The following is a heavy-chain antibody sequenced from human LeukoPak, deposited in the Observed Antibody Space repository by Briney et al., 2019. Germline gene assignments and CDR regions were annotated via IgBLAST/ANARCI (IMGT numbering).Heavy chain of an antibody. Sequence: GGSLRLSCAASGFTFSSYAMSWVRQAPGKGLEWVSAISGSGGSTYYADSVKGRFTISRDNSKNTLYLQMNSLRAEDTAVYYCAEGKYSGSYWVSDYWGQGTLVTVSS. V-gene: IGHV3-23*01. CDR1: GFTFSSYA. CDR3: AEGKYSGSYWVSDY. CDR2: ISGSGGST. J-gene: IGHJ4*02. D-gene: IGHD1-26*01.